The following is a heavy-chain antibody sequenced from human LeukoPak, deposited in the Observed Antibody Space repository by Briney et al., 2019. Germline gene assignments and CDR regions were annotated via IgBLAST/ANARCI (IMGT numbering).Heavy chain of an antibody. J-gene: IGHJ4*02. CDR2: IYYSGST. V-gene: IGHV4-59*13. CDR3: ATYSSGWYPYFDY. CDR1: GGSISSYY. D-gene: IGHD6-19*01. Sequence: SETLSLTCTVSGGSISSYYWSLIRQPPGKGLEWIGYIYYSGSTNYNPSLKSRVTISVDTSKNQFSLKLSSVTAADTAVYYCATYSSGWYPYFDYWGQGTLVTVSS.